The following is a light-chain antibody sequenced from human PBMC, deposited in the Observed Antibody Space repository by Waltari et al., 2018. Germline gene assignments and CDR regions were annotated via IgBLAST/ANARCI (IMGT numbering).Light chain of an antibody. CDR3: SSYGSSSNVI. V-gene: IGLV2-14*01. CDR1: SSDVGAYNI. J-gene: IGLJ2*01. Sequence: QSALTQPASVSGSPGQSITISCTGTSSDVGAYNIVSWYQQHPGKAPKRMIVEVTHLPSGVAYRFAGSKSGNTASLTISGLQTEDEADYYWSSYGSSSNVIFGGGTKLTGL. CDR2: EVT.